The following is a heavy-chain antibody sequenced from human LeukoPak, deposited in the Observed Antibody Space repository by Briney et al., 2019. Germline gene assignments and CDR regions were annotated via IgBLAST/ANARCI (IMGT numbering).Heavy chain of an antibody. Sequence: SETLSLTCTVSGGSISSGDYYWSWIRQPPGKGLEWIGYIYYSGSTYYNPSLKSRVTISVDTSKNQSSLKLSSVTAADTAVYYCARDYYDSSGPSSYWGQGTLVTVSS. D-gene: IGHD3-22*01. CDR3: ARDYYDSSGPSSY. CDR1: GGSISSGDYY. V-gene: IGHV4-30-4*08. J-gene: IGHJ4*02. CDR2: IYYSGST.